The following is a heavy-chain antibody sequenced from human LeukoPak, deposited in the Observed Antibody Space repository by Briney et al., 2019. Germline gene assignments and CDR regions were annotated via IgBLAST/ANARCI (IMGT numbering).Heavy chain of an antibody. CDR3: ASVDCSSTSCYYYYGMDV. CDR2: IYYSGST. CDR1: GGSISSGDYY. D-gene: IGHD2-2*01. Sequence: SQTLSLTCTVSGGSISSGDYYWSWIRQPPGKGLEWIGYIYYSGSTYYSPSLKSRVTISVDTSKNQFSLKLSSVTAADTAVYYCASVDCSSTSCYYYYGMDVWGKGTTVTVSS. J-gene: IGHJ6*04. V-gene: IGHV4-30-4*01.